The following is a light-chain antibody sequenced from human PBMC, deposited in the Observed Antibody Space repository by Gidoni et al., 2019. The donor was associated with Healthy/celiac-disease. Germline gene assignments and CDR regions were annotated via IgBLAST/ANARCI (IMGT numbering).Light chain of an antibody. CDR2: LGS. CDR1: QSLLHSNGYSY. J-gene: IGKJ2*01. Sequence: DIVKTQSTLSLPVTPGEPASISCRSSQSLLHSNGYSYLDWYLQKPGPSPQLLIYLGSNRASGVPDRFSGSGSGTDFTLKISRVEAEDVGVYYCMQALQTPYTFGQGTKLEIK. CDR3: MQALQTPYT. V-gene: IGKV2-28*01.